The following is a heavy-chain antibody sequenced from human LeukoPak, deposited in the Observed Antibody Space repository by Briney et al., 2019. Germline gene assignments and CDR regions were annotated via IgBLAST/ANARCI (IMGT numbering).Heavy chain of an antibody. V-gene: IGHV5-51*01. D-gene: IGHD2-15*01. CDR2: IYPGDSDT. CDR1: GYSFTSYW. J-gene: IGHJ4*02. CDR3: ARRYCSGGSCYVDY. Sequence: GASLQISCKGSGYSFTSYWIGWVRQLPGKGLEWMGIIYPGDSDTRYSPSFQGQVTISADKSISTAYLQWSSLKASDTAMYYCARRYCSGGSCYVDYWGQGTLVTVSS.